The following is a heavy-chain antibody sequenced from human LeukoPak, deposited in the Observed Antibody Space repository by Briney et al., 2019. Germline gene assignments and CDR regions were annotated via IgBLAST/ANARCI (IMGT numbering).Heavy chain of an antibody. V-gene: IGHV3-23*01. D-gene: IGHD1-26*01. CDR3: AKGSGSYLSPLYYFDY. CDR2: ISGSGGTT. J-gene: IGHJ4*02. Sequence: GGSLRLSCAASGFTFNRYGMSWVRQAPGKGLEGVSAISGSGGTTYYVDSVKGRFTISRDNSKNTLYLRINSLRAEDTAVYYCAKGSGSYLSPLYYFDYWGQGTLVTVSS. CDR1: GFTFNRYG.